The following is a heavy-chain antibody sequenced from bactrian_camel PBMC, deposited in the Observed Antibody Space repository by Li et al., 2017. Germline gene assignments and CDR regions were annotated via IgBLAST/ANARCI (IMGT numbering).Heavy chain of an antibody. CDR1: EFSKNTKC. Sequence: VQLVESGGGSAQAGGSLRLSCVVAEFSKNTKCMGWFRQAPGKDLKDREGVAAADLGGGRENYADSVKGRFTIAKDIAKNTLSLQMNSLKPEDTAMYYCATAGEGGTWSDSFVYWGQGTQVTVS. CDR2: ADLGGGRE. J-gene: IGHJ6*01. V-gene: IGHV3S40*01. CDR3: ATAGEGGTWSDSFVY. D-gene: IGHD2*01.